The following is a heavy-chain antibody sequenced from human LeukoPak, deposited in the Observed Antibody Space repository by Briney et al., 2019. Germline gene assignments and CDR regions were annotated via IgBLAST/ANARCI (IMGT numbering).Heavy chain of an antibody. J-gene: IGHJ4*02. V-gene: IGHV1-46*01. Sequence: ASVKVSCKASGFTFTSYYMHWVRQAPGQGLEWMGIINPSGSYTSYAQKFQGRVTMTRDTSTSTVYMELSSLRSEDTAVYYCAKAPVTTCRGAYCCPFDYWGQGTLVTVSS. CDR1: GFTFTSYY. CDR3: AKAPVTTCRGAYCCPFDY. CDR2: INPSGSYT. D-gene: IGHD2-21*01.